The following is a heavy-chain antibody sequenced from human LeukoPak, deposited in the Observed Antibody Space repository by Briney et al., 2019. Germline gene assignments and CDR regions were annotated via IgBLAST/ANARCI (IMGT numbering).Heavy chain of an antibody. CDR3: ARVLGYCSGGSCYHDAFDI. J-gene: IGHJ3*02. CDR2: INHSGST. V-gene: IGHV4-34*01. CDR1: GESFSGYY. D-gene: IGHD2-15*01. Sequence: SETLSLTCAVYGESFSGYYWSWIRQPPGKGLEWIGEINHSGSTNYNPSLKSRVTISVDTSKNQFSLKLSSVTAADTAVYYCARVLGYCSGGSCYHDAFDIWGQGTMVTVSS.